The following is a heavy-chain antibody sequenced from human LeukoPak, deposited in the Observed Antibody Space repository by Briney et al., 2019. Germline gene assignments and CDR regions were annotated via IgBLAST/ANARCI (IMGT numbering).Heavy chain of an antibody. V-gene: IGHV1-2*02. CDR3: ERDSELPANFDY. D-gene: IGHD2-15*01. J-gene: IGHJ4*02. Sequence: ASVKVSCKASGCTFTGYYMHWVRQAPGQGLEWMGWINPNSGGTNYAQKFQGRVTMTRDTSISTAYMELSRLRSDDTAVYYCERDSELPANFDYWGQGTLVTVSS. CDR2: INPNSGGT. CDR1: GCTFTGYY.